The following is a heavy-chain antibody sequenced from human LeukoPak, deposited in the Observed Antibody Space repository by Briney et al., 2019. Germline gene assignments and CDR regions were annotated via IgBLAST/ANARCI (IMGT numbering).Heavy chain of an antibody. D-gene: IGHD3-22*01. V-gene: IGHV3-23*01. CDR2: ISGSGGST. CDR1: GFTFSSYA. J-gene: IGHJ4*01. Sequence: GGSLRLSCAASGFTFSSYAMSWVRQAPGKGLEWVSAISGSGGSTYYADSVKGRFTISRDNSKNTLYLQMNSLRAEDTAVYYCATDSSGYQVDGFDYWGQEPWSPSPQ. CDR3: ATDSSGYQVDGFDY.